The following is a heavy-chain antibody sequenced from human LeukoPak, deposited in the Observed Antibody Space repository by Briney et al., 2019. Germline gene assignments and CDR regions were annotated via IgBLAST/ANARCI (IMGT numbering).Heavy chain of an antibody. Sequence: QTGGSLRLSCAASGFTFSSYAMHWVRQAPGKGLEWVAVISYDGSNKYYADSVKGRFTISRDNSKNTPYLQMNSLRAEDTAVYYCVRDPDALDYWGQGTLVTVSS. CDR3: VRDPDALDY. J-gene: IGHJ4*02. V-gene: IGHV3-30-3*01. CDR2: ISYDGSNK. CDR1: GFTFSSYA.